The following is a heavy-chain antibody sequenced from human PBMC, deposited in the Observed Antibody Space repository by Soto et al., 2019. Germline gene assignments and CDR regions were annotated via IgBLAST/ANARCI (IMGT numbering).Heavy chain of an antibody. D-gene: IGHD2-15*01. Sequence: QVQLVQSGAEVKKPGAAMKVSFKASGYTFSDYYMHWVRQAPGQGLECMGWISPNNGATNYAQKFQDRVTMTRDASITTAYMELSRLRYDDTAVYYCAGGGEFCSTGSCNSSLGYAFDVWGQGTTVTVSS. J-gene: IGHJ3*01. V-gene: IGHV1-2*02. CDR3: AGGGEFCSTGSCNSSLGYAFDV. CDR1: GYTFSDYY. CDR2: ISPNNGAT.